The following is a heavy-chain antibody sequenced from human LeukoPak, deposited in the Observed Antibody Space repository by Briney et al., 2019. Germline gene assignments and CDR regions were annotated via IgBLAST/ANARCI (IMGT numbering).Heavy chain of an antibody. CDR2: IRRKTAHGTP. D-gene: IGHD3/OR15-3a*01. J-gene: IGHJ4*02. CDR1: GLTFNNTC. CDR3: STWTDHYDY. V-gene: IGHV3-15*01. Sequence: PGGSMRLSCAAYGLTFNNTCVTWVSQAQGKGLDWDGRIRRKTAHGTPDHAASVRGRLTIPTDDSKNMLYLQMNSLKTEDTAVYYCSTWTDHYDYWGQGTLVTVSS.